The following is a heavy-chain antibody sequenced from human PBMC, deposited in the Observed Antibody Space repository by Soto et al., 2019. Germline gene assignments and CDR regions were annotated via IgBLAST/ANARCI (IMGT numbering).Heavy chain of an antibody. CDR3: ARGSEGGLLRCLEWSRHWYFDL. D-gene: IGHD3-3*01. CDR2: IIPIFGTA. Sequence: QVQLVQSGAEVKKPGSSVKVSCKASGGTFSSYAISWVRQAPGQGLEWMGGIIPIFGTANYAQKFQGRVTVPAHESTSEAYLELSILRSEDTAVYYCARGSEGGLLRCLEWSRHWYFDLWGRGTLVTVSS. V-gene: IGHV1-69*01. J-gene: IGHJ2*01. CDR1: GGTFSSYA.